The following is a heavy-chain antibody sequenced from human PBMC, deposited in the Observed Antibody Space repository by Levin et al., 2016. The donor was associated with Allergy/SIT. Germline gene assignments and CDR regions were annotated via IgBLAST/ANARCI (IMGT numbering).Heavy chain of an antibody. Sequence: WVRQAPGQGLEWMGGIIPIFGTANYAQKFQGRVTITADESTSTAYMELSSLRSEDTAVYYCARFLVRGVIMGVEDWFDPWGQGTLVTVSS. V-gene: IGHV1-69*01. CDR2: IIPIFGTA. CDR3: ARFLVRGVIMGVEDWFDP. D-gene: IGHD3-10*01. J-gene: IGHJ5*02.